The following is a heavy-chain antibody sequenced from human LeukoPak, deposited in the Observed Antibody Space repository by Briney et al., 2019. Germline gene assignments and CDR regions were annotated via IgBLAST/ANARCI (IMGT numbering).Heavy chain of an antibody. D-gene: IGHD2-21*02. CDR1: GYTFTSYY. V-gene: IGHV1-69*04. J-gene: IGHJ5*02. Sequence: GASVKVSCKASGYTFTSYYMHWVRQAPGQGLEWMGRIIPILGIANYAQKFQGRVTITADKSTSTAYMELSSLRSEDTAVYYCARDVGRHIVVVTAIPGWFDPWGQGTLVTVSS. CDR2: IIPILGIA. CDR3: ARDVGRHIVVVTAIPGWFDP.